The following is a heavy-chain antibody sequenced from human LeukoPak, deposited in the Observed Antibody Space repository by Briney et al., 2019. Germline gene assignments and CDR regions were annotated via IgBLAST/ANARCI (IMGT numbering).Heavy chain of an antibody. CDR1: GFTFSSYW. CDR3: ARDRYKFDP. Sequence: GGSLRLSCAASGFTFSSYWMHWVRQAPGKGLVWVSRVNTDGSSTNYADSVKGRFTISRDNAKNTLYLQMNGLRAEDTAVYYCARDRYKFDPWGQGTLVTVSS. J-gene: IGHJ5*02. CDR2: VNTDGSST. V-gene: IGHV3-74*01. D-gene: IGHD3-16*02.